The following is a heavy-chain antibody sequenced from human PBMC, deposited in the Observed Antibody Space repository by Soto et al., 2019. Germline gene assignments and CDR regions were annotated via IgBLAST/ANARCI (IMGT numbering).Heavy chain of an antibody. CDR1: GFTFSTYW. CDR2: IKQDGSQK. J-gene: IGHJ4*02. V-gene: IGHV3-7*01. D-gene: IGHD6-13*01. CDR3: ARGAAAAGTYYFDY. Sequence: GGSLRLSCAASGFTFSTYWMSWVRQAPGKGLEWVANIKQDGSQKYYVDSVKGRFTISRDNAKNSLYLQMNSLRAEDTAVFYCARGAAAAGTYYFDYWGQGTLVTVSS.